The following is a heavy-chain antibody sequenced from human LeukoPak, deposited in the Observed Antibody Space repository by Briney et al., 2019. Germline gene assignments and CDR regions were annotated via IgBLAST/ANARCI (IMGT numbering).Heavy chain of an antibody. D-gene: IGHD2-21*01. CDR3: ASLSIGPSPYFYYYMDV. J-gene: IGHJ6*03. Sequence: SETLSLTCSVSGASISTSNYYWGWIRQPPGKGLEWIGSIFYSGSTYYNPSLKSRVTISVDTSKNQFSLKLSSVTAADTAVYYCASLSIGPSPYFYYYMDVWGKGTSVTVSS. V-gene: IGHV4-39*01. CDR2: IFYSGST. CDR1: GASISTSNYY.